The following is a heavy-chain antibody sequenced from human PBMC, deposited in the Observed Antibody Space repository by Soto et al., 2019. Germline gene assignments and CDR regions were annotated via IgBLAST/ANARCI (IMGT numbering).Heavy chain of an antibody. CDR3: ARTYYYDSSGYGAHDY. CDR1: GGSISSGGYY. Sequence: TLSLTCTVSGGSISSGGYYWSWIRQHPGKGLERIGYIYYSGSTYYNPSLKSRVTISVDTSKNQFSLKLSSVTAADTAVYYCARTYYYDSSGYGAHDYWGQGTLVTVS. CDR2: IYYSGST. J-gene: IGHJ4*02. D-gene: IGHD3-22*01. V-gene: IGHV4-31*03.